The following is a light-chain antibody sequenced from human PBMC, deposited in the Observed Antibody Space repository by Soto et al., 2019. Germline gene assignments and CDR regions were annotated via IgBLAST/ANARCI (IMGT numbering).Light chain of an antibody. CDR2: DAS. Sequence: ELVLTQSPGTLSLSPGERATLSCRASQSVSSYLAWYXRKPGQAPRRLIYDASTRATGIPPRFSGRGSGTDFTRISRGLGIEDFAVYYCQHRAIWPVSFGQGTRLEIK. J-gene: IGKJ5*01. CDR1: QSVSSY. CDR3: QHRAIWPVS. V-gene: IGKV3-11*01.